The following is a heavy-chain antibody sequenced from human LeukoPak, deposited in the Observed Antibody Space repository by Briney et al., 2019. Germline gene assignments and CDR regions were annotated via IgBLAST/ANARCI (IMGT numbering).Heavy chain of an antibody. CDR2: ISFSGRST. CDR3: AKDREKAVGATIFDH. Sequence: GGSLRLSCAVSGFTSSTYAMSWVRQAPGKGLEWVLGISFSGRSTNYADSVKGRFIISRDNSNNTLYLQMNSLRAEDTAVYYCAKDREKAVGATIFDHWGQGTLVTVSS. V-gene: IGHV3-23*01. D-gene: IGHD1-26*01. CDR1: GFTSSTYA. J-gene: IGHJ4*02.